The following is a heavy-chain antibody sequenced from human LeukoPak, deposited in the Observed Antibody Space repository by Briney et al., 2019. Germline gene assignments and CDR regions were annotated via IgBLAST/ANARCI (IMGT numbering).Heavy chain of an antibody. D-gene: IGHD2/OR15-2a*01. CDR1: GFIFSSFW. CDR3: ATSDDHTFAWALSY. CDR2: IKQDGSEG. V-gene: IGHV3-7*03. J-gene: IGHJ4*02. Sequence: QSGGSLRLSCAASGFIFSSFWMSWVRQAPGKGLEWVANIKQDGSEGYYVDSVKGRFTISRDNSKNTLYLQVNSLRAEDTAVYYCATSDDHTFAWALSYWGQGTLVTVSS.